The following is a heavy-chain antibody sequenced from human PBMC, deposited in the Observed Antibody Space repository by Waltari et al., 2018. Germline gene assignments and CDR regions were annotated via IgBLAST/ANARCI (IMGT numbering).Heavy chain of an antibody. D-gene: IGHD6-6*01. V-gene: IGHV4-38-2*01. J-gene: IGHJ4*02. Sequence: QVQLQESGPGLVKPSETLSLTCAVSGYSISSGYYWGWIRQPPGKGLEWIGSIYHSGSTYYNPSLKSRVTISVDTSKNQFSLKLSSVTAADTAVYYCARIGSSSGGDLGYWGQGTLVTVSS. CDR3: ARIGSSSGGDLGY. CDR1: GYSISSGYY. CDR2: IYHSGST.